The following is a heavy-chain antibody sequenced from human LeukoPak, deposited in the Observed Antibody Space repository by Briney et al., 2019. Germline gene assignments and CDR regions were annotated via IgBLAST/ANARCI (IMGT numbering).Heavy chain of an antibody. Sequence: GGSLRLSCAASGFTFSSYAMSWVRQAPGKGLEWVSVIYSGGSTYYADSVKGRFTISRDNSKNTLYLQMNSLRAEDTAVYYCARTPAGYGDYGIVYFDYWGQGTLVTVSS. D-gene: IGHD4-17*01. J-gene: IGHJ4*02. CDR2: IYSGGST. CDR1: GFTFSSYA. V-gene: IGHV3-53*01. CDR3: ARTPAGYGDYGIVYFDY.